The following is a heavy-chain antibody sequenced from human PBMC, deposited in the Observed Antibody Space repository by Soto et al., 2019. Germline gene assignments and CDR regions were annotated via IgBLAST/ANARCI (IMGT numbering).Heavy chain of an antibody. CDR1: GITFISDA. J-gene: IGHJ4*02. CDR3: AKSFSSDWYDYFDY. Sequence: GGSLRLSCAASGITFISDAMSWVRQAPGKGLEWVSAISGSGATTYYADSVKGRFTISRDKSKNTLYLQMNSLRAEDTALYYCAKSFSSDWYDYFDYWGQGSLVTVSS. CDR2: ISGSGATT. V-gene: IGHV3-23*01. D-gene: IGHD6-13*01.